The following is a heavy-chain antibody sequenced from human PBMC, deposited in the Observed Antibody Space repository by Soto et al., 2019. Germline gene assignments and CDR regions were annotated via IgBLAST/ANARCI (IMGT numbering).Heavy chain of an antibody. CDR3: ARGRWRQSRLVSSIMAY. CDR1: GGTFSSYA. J-gene: IGHJ4*02. Sequence: QVQLVQSGAEVKKPGSSVKVSCKASGGTFSSYAISWVRQAPGQGLEWMGGIIPIFGTANYAQKFQGRVTLTADDSTSTAYMELSSLRSEDTAVYYCARGRWRQSRLVSSIMAYWGQGTLVTVSS. V-gene: IGHV1-69*12. D-gene: IGHD3-16*01. CDR2: IIPIFGTA.